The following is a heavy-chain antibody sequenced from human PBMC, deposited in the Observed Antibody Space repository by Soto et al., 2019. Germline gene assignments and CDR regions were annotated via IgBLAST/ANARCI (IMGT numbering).Heavy chain of an antibody. CDR3: ARTHPLADCRGYNCYSVWFDP. V-gene: IGHV4-30-4*01. CDR1: GGSISSGSYY. Sequence: QVQLQESGPGLVKPSQTLSLTCPVSGGSISSGSYYWSWIRQPPGKGLEWIGYIYHSGSTHYNPSLKRRVIISVDTSKDQFSLKLSSVTAAATALYYCARTHPLADCRGYNCYSVWFDPWGQGTMVTVSS. D-gene: IGHD2-15*01. J-gene: IGHJ5*02. CDR2: IYHSGST.